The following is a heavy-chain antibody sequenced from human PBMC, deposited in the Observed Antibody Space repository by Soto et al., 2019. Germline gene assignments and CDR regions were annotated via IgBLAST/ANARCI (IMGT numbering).Heavy chain of an antibody. V-gene: IGHV3-30*01. Sequence: QVQLVESGVGVVQPGRSLRLSCAASGFTFSTYAMDWFCQAPGKGLEWVAVISYDGNNKYYADSVKGRFTISRDNSKNTLSLQMNSLRAEDTAVYYCARGDSNSWSDYWGKGTLVTVSS. D-gene: IGHD6-13*01. J-gene: IGHJ4*02. CDR3: ARGDSNSWSDY. CDR2: ISYDGNNK. CDR1: GFTFSTYA.